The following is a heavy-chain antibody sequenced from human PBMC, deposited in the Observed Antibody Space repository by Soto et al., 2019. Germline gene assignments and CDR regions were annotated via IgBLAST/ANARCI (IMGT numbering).Heavy chain of an antibody. D-gene: IGHD2-21*02. Sequence: ASVKVSCKASGYTFTSYAMQWVRQAPGQRLEWMGWINAGNGNTKYSQKFQGRVTITRDTSASTAYMELSSLRSEATAVYYCARSIVVVTALDYWGQGTLVTVSS. CDR3: ARSIVVVTALDY. CDR2: INAGNGNT. CDR1: GYTFTSYA. V-gene: IGHV1-3*01. J-gene: IGHJ4*02.